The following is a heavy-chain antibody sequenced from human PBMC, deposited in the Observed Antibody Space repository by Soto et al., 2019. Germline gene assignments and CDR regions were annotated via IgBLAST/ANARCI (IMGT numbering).Heavy chain of an antibody. V-gene: IGHV1-46*01. Sequence: LWASVKVSCKASGYTFSTYYIHWVRQAPGQGLEWMGGSNPSGGGTHYAEEFQDRITLTRDPSTRTPYIDLTSLRSEDTAVYYCARVIPYDNSAFYFDYWGQGTL. D-gene: IGHD4-4*01. CDR1: GYTFSTYY. CDR3: ARVIPYDNSAFYFDY. J-gene: IGHJ4*02. CDR2: SNPSGGGT.